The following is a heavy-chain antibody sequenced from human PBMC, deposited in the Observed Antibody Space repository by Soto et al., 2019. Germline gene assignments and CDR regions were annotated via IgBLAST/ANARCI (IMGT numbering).Heavy chain of an antibody. Sequence: GGSLRLSCAASGFTFSSYAMHWVRQAPGKGLEWVAVISYDGSNKYYADSVKGRFTISRDNSKNTLYLQMNSLRAEDTAVYYCARDRTENIGDSSGYCYFDYWGQGTLVTVSS. V-gene: IGHV3-30-3*01. CDR2: ISYDGSNK. D-gene: IGHD3-22*01. J-gene: IGHJ4*02. CDR3: ARDRTENIGDSSGYCYFDY. CDR1: GFTFSSYA.